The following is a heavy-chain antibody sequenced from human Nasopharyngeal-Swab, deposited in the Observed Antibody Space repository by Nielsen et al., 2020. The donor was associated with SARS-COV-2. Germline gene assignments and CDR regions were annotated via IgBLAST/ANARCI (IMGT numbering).Heavy chain of an antibody. CDR3: ARDPYYASSGPRFDY. CDR2: ISAYNGNT. V-gene: IGHV1-18*01. Sequence: ASVKVSCKASGYTFTSYGISWVRQAPGQGLEWMGWISAYNGNTNYARKLQGRVTMTTDTSTSTAYMELRSLRSDDTAVYYCARDPYYASSGPRFDYWGQGTLVTVSS. J-gene: IGHJ4*02. D-gene: IGHD3-22*01. CDR1: GYTFTSYG.